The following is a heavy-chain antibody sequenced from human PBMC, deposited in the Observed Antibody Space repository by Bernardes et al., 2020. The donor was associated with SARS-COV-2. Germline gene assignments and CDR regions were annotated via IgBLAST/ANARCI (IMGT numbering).Heavy chain of an antibody. CDR3: ARGVVVPAATSEGVDY. V-gene: IGHV3-21*01. CDR2: ISSSSSYI. Sequence: GGSLRLSCAGSGFTFTSHAMSWVRQAPGKGLEWVSSISSSSSYIYYADSVKGRFTISRDNAKNSLYLQMNSLRAEDTAVYYCARGVVVPAATSEGVDYWGQGTLVTVSS. D-gene: IGHD2-2*01. CDR1: GFTFTSHA. J-gene: IGHJ4*02.